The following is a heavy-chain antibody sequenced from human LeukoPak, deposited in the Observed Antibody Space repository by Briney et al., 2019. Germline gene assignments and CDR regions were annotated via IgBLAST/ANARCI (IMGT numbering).Heavy chain of an antibody. D-gene: IGHD2-15*01. CDR3: ARDGGFCSGGFCYRLFDP. Sequence: GGSLRLSCAASGFTFSSHNMVWVRQPPGKGLEWISYISDSSITMYYADSVKGRFTISRDNAKNSLYLQMNSLRAEDTAVYYCARDGGFCSGGFCYRLFDPWGQGTLVTVSS. V-gene: IGHV3-48*04. CDR2: ISDSSITM. J-gene: IGHJ5*02. CDR1: GFTFSSHN.